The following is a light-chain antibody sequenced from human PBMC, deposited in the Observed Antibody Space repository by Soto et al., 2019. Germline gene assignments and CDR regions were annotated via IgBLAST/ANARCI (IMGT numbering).Light chain of an antibody. CDR3: QKYHSAPLLI. CDR1: QGISNF. J-gene: IGKJ4*01. Sequence: DIQMTQSPSSLSASVGDRVTITCRASQGISNFLAWYQQKPGKVPKRLIYAASTLQSGVPSRFSGRGFGTDFTLTISSLQPEDVATYYCQKYHSAPLLIFGGGTKVEIK. CDR2: AAS. V-gene: IGKV1-27*01.